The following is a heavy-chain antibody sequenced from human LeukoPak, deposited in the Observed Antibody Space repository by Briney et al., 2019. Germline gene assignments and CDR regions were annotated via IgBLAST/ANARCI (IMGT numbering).Heavy chain of an antibody. CDR3: AKGGSSSWYSDYFDY. D-gene: IGHD6-13*01. CDR1: GCTFGDYA. Sequence: PGGSLRLSCTASGCTFGDYAMSWFRQAPGKGLEWVSAISGSGGSTYYADSVKGRFTISRDNSKNTLYLQMNSLRAEDTAVYYCAKGGSSSWYSDYFDYWGQGTLVTVSS. V-gene: IGHV3-23*01. J-gene: IGHJ4*02. CDR2: ISGSGGST.